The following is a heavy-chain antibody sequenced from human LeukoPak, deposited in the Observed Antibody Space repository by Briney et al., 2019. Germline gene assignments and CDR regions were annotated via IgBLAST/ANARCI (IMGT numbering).Heavy chain of an antibody. J-gene: IGHJ4*02. CDR2: ISGSGGST. CDR1: GFIFSSYA. V-gene: IGHV3-23*01. Sequence: GGSLRLSCAASGFIFSSYAMSWVRQAPGKGLEWVSAISGSGGSTYYADSVKGRFTISRDNSKNTLYLQMNSLRAEDTAVYYCAKDVGWFGELSLYWGQGTLVTVSS. CDR3: AKDVGWFGELSLY. D-gene: IGHD3-10*01.